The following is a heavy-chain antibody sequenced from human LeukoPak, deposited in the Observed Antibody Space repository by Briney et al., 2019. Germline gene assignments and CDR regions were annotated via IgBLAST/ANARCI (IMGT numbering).Heavy chain of an antibody. CDR2: VNLQGST. CDR3: AREGGPYRPLDY. Sequence: SETLSLTCGVSGGSITSTNYWTWVRQPPGKGLEWIGEVNLQGSTNYNPSLMGRVAISVDMSENHISLQLTSVTAADTAVYYCAREGGPYRPLDYSGEGALVTVSS. J-gene: IGHJ4*02. V-gene: IGHV4-4*02. CDR1: GGSITSTNY.